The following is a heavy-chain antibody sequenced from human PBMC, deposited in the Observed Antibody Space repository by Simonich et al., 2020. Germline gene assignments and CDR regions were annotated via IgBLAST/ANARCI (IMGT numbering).Heavy chain of an antibody. J-gene: IGHJ6*02. V-gene: IGHV3-21*01. CDR2: ISSSSSYI. CDR3: ARWIAVAGTGAYGMDV. D-gene: IGHD6-19*01. CDR1: GFTFSSYS. Sequence: EVQLVESGGGLVKPGGSLRLSCAASGFTFSSYSMNWVRKAPGKGLEWVSSISSSSSYIYYADSVKGRFTISRDNAKNSLYLQMNSLRAEDTAVYYCARWIAVAGTGAYGMDVWGQGTTVTVSS.